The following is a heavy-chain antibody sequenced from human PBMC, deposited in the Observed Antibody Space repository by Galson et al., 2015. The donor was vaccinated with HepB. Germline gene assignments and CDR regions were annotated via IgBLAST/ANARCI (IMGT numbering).Heavy chain of an antibody. V-gene: IGHV3-64D*06. Sequence: SLRLSCAASGFTFSSYAMHWVRQAPGKGLEYVSAISSNGGSTYYADSVKGRFTISRDNSKNTLYLQMSSLRAEDTAVYYCVKGGGTMRDYFDYWGQGTLVTVSS. CDR2: ISSNGGST. CDR1: GFTFSSYA. J-gene: IGHJ4*02. D-gene: IGHD2-15*01. CDR3: VKGGGTMRDYFDY.